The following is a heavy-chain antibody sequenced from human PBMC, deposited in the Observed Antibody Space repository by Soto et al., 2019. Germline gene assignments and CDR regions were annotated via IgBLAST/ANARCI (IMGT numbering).Heavy chain of an antibody. CDR3: ARGYYDSSGYRDAFDI. V-gene: IGHV4-34*01. CDR2: INHSGST. CDR1: GGSFSGSY. D-gene: IGHD3-22*01. Sequence: SETLSLTCAVYGGSFSGSYWSWIRQPPGKGLEWIGKINHSGSTNYNPSLKSRVTISVDTSKNQFSLKLSPVTAADTVVYYCARGYYDSSGYRDAFDIWGQGTMVTVSS. J-gene: IGHJ3*02.